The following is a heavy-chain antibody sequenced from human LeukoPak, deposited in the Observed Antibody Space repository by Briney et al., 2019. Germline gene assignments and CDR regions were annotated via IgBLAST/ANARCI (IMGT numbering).Heavy chain of an antibody. CDR2: VSHSDFNKSNGDIT. V-gene: IGHV4-59*01. J-gene: IGHJ3*02. CDR3: ARPLGYCSGGSCYSGAFDI. Sequence: SETLSLTCTVSGGSISEDYWSWIRQPPGMGLEWIGYVSHSDFNKSNGDITNYNPSLESRITTSRDTSKNQFSLKLSSVTAADTAVYYCARPLGYCSGGSCYSGAFDIWGQGTMVTVSS. D-gene: IGHD2-15*01. CDR1: GGSISEDY.